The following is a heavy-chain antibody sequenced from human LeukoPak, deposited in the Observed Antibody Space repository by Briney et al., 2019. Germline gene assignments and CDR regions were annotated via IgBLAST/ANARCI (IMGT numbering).Heavy chain of an antibody. J-gene: IGHJ1*01. CDR3: ARAPSEIGGYYPEYFRH. V-gene: IGHV3-74*01. D-gene: IGHD3-22*01. CDR2: IKSDGST. CDR1: GFTSSRYW. Sequence: PGGSLRLSCVASGFTSSRYWMHWVRQAPGKGLVWVSRIKSDGSTNYADSVKGRFTISRDNAKNTVSLQMNSLRAEDTGVYFCARAPSEIGGYYPEYFRHWGQGTLVTVSS.